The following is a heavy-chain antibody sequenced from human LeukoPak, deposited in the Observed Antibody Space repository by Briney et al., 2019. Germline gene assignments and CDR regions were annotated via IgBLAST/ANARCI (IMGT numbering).Heavy chain of an antibody. CDR3: ARVRSQWLAHDY. Sequence: SETLSLTCAVYGGSFSGYYWSWIRQPPGKGLEWIGEINHSGSTNYNPSLKSRVTMSVDTSKNQFSLKLSSVTAADTAVYYCARVRSQWLAHDYWGQGTLVTVSS. CDR1: GGSFSGYY. D-gene: IGHD6-19*01. V-gene: IGHV4-34*01. J-gene: IGHJ4*02. CDR2: INHSGST.